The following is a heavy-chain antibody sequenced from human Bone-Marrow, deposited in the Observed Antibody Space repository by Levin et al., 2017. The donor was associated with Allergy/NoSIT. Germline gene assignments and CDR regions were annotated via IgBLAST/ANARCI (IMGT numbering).Heavy chain of an antibody. CDR3: AGEATSAFDM. CDR2: INSDGTST. CDR1: GFTFSSYW. V-gene: IGHV3-74*01. J-gene: IGHJ3*02. D-gene: IGHD2-2*01. Sequence: LSLTCAASGFTFSSYWMHWVRQAPGKGLVWVSRINSDGTSTVYADSVKGRVTISRDNAKNTLYRQMNSLRVEDTAVYYCAGEATSAFDMWGQGTLVTVSS.